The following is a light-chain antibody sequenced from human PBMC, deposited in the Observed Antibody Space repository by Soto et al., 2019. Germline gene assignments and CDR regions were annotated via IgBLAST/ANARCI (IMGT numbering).Light chain of an antibody. Sequence: QSALTQPASVSGSPGQSNAISCTGTSSDVGSSNLLSWYQHHPGKAPKLIIYEGTRRPSGVSGRFSGSMSGNTASLTISGLQAEDEAEYYCCSFARGSTSYVFGTGTKVTVL. CDR3: CSFARGSTSYV. V-gene: IGLV2-23*01. CDR2: EGT. J-gene: IGLJ1*01. CDR1: SSDVGSSNL.